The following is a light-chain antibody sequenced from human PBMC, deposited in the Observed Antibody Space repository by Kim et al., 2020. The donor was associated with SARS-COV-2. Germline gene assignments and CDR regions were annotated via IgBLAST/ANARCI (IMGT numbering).Light chain of an antibody. J-gene: IGKJ5*01. CDR3: QQTYSTSIT. CDR1: QRISSY. CDR2: AAS. Sequence: DIQMTQSPSSLSASVGDRVTITCRTSQRISSYLNWYQEKPGKAPKLLIYAASSLQSGVPSRFSGSGSGTDFTHTISSLQAEDFATYYCQQTYSTSITFGQGTRLEIK. V-gene: IGKV1-39*01.